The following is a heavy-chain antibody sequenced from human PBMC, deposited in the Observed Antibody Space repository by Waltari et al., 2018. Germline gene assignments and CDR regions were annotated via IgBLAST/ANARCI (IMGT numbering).Heavy chain of an antibody. CDR3: ASYFGADSSGQTLMSY. CDR1: GGTFSSYA. V-gene: IGHV1-69*05. D-gene: IGHD3-22*01. CDR2: IIPMVGTE. Sequence: QVQLVQSGAEVKKPGSSVKVSCKASGGTFSSYAISWVRQDPGQGREWMGGIIPMVGTENYAQKFQGRVTITTDESTSTAYMELSSLRSEDTAVYYCASYFGADSSGQTLMSYWGQGTLVTVSS. J-gene: IGHJ4*02.